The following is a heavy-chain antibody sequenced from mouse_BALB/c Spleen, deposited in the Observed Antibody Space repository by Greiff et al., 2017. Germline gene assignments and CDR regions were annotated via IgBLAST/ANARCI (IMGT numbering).Heavy chain of an antibody. CDR1: GFTFSSYG. D-gene: IGHD2-1*01. Sequence: EVQGVEFGGDLVKPGGSLKLSCAASGFTFSSYGMSWVRQTPDKRLEWVATISSGGSYTYYPDSVKGRFTISRDNAKNTLYLQMSSLKSEETAMYYCARQVYYGNYFDYWGQGTTLTVSS. CDR3: ARQVYYGNYFDY. J-gene: IGHJ2*01. V-gene: IGHV5-6*01. CDR2: ISSGGSYT.